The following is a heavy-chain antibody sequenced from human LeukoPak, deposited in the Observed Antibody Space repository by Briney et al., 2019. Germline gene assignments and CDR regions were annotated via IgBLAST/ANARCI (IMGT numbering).Heavy chain of an antibody. CDR3: AKDANDFGDSYFDS. V-gene: IGHV3-33*03. CDR2: IWSDGSHK. J-gene: IGHJ5*01. Sequence: GGSLRVSCVASGFTFINFGMHWVRQTPGNGLEWVAVIWSDGSHKYYDDSVKGRFTISRDNSQNTVYLQMNSLRAADTSIYFCAKDANDFGDSYFDSWGQGTLITVSS. D-gene: IGHD4-17*01. CDR1: GFTFINFG.